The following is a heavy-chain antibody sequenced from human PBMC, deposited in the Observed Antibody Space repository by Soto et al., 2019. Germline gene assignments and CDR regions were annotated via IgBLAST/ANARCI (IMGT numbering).Heavy chain of an antibody. Sequence: QVQLVQSGGEVKKPGASVKVSCKTSGYSFTTYGISWVRQAPGQGLEWMGWISGYNGNTHYAQKFQGRVSMTTDTSTSTAYMDLRSLRSDDTAVYYCARGGPAPYYYYGMDVWGQGTTVTVSS. J-gene: IGHJ6*02. CDR3: ARGGPAPYYYYGMDV. CDR1: GYSFTTYG. V-gene: IGHV1-18*01. CDR2: ISGYNGNT.